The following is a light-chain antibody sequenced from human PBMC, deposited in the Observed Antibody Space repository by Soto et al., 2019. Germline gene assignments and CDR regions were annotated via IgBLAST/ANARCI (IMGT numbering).Light chain of an antibody. CDR2: GAS. CDR1: QSVRTT. Sequence: EVVMRQSSATLSVSPRQRDTLSCRASQSVRTTVAWYHQRPGQAPRLLIYGASTRATGVPDRFSGGGSGTDFTLTISRLEPEDFAVYYCQQYGSSPQITFGQGTRLQIK. J-gene: IGKJ5*01. V-gene: IGKV3-20*01. CDR3: QQYGSSPQIT.